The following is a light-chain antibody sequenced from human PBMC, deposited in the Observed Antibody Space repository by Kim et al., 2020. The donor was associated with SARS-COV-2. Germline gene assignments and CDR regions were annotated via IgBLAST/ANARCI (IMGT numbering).Light chain of an antibody. CDR3: HVYAGSENRAV. V-gene: IGLV3-21*01. Sequence: TPRSVCGGGSVEVKGVHWYRQRPGLAPVFVVYFNNDRPSGIRDRFSGSNSGTTDTLTIASIEAEDKDESFYHVYAGSENRAVFGGGTQLTVL. J-gene: IGLJ3*02. CDR1: SVEVKG. CDR2: FNN.